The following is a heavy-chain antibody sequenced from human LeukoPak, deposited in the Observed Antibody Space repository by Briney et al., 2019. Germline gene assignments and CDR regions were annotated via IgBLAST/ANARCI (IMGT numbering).Heavy chain of an antibody. Sequence: AAVKVSCKASGYVFTDYYIHWVRQAPGQGLEWMGWINPNSGGTNYAQKFQGRVTMTRDTSISTAYMELSRLRSDDTAVYYCARSHYYDSSGYYHDAFDIWGQGTMVTVSS. CDR3: ARSHYYDSSGYYHDAFDI. J-gene: IGHJ3*02. CDR1: GYVFTDYY. D-gene: IGHD3-22*01. CDR2: INPNSGGT. V-gene: IGHV1-2*02.